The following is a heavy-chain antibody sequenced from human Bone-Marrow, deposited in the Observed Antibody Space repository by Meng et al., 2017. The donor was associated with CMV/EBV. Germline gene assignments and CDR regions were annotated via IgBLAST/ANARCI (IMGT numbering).Heavy chain of an antibody. J-gene: IGHJ4*02. CDR1: GFTFSSYS. D-gene: IGHD2-15*01. V-gene: IGHV3-66*02. Sequence: GESLKISCAASGFTFSSYSMNWVRQAPGKGLEWVSDIYSGGDSYYADSVEGRFTISRDNSNNTLYRQMSRLRPDDTAVYYCARGYWRNGYPNWGQGALVTFYS. CDR2: IYSGGDS. CDR3: ARGYWRNGYPN.